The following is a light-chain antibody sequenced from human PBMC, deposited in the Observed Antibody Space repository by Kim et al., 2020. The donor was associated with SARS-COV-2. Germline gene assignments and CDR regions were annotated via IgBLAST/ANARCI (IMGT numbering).Light chain of an antibody. V-gene: IGKV1-39*01. CDR1: QGIHSY. CDR3: QQSYRTPFT. Sequence: DIQLAQSPPSLSASVGDSVTITCRASQGIHSYLNWYQQKPGEAPNLLIYAATRLQGGVPSRFSGSGSGTDFTLTINSLQSEDFATYYCQQSYRTPFTFGGGTKVDLK. CDR2: AAT. J-gene: IGKJ4*01.